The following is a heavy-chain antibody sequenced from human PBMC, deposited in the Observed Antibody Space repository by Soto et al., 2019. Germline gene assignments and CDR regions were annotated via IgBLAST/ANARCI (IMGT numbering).Heavy chain of an antibody. CDR2: IYYRGIS. D-gene: IGHD5-18*01. V-gene: IGHV4-31*03. J-gene: IGHJ4*02. CDR3: ARTEWIQLWFDY. CDR1: GASISSGGYY. Sequence: QVQLLESGPGLVKPSQTLSLICNVSGASISSGGYYWSWIRQRPGGGLEWLGFIYYRGISHYNPSLKSRDTFSVDKSKNQFSLNLISVTAADTAVYYCARTEWIQLWFDYWGQGALVTVS.